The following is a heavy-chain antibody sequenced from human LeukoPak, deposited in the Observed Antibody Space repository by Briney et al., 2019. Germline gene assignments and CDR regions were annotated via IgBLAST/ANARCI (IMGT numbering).Heavy chain of an antibody. CDR3: AKGPGIAVAGPTNFDY. D-gene: IGHD6-19*01. Sequence: GGSLRLSCAASGFSFNNYAMYWVRQAPGKGLEWVALISYDGGDKYYAESMKGRITISRDNSKNTLYLQMNSQRAEDTALYYCAKGPGIAVAGPTNFDYWGQGTLVTVSS. J-gene: IGHJ4*02. CDR2: ISYDGGDK. CDR1: GFSFNNYA. V-gene: IGHV3-30*18.